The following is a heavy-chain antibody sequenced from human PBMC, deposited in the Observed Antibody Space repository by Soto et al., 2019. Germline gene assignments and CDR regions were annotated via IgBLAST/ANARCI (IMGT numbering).Heavy chain of an antibody. J-gene: IGHJ6*02. CDR3: ATQFHHCGGDCYRGPYFGMDV. Sequence: QVQLVQSGSEVKEPGASVKVSCKASGYTFTGYYVLWVRQAPGQGPECMGWINPYTGGTNYAQKFQGRVTMTSDTSISTAYMELSKLIFDDTAVYYCATQFHHCGGDCYRGPYFGMDVWGQGTTVTVSS. V-gene: IGHV1-2*02. D-gene: IGHD2-21*02. CDR1: GYTFTGYY. CDR2: INPYTGGT.